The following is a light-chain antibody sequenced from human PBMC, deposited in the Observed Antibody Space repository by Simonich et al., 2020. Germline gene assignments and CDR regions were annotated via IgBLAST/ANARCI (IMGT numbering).Light chain of an antibody. Sequence: QSALTQPVSVSGSPGQSITISCPGTSSEVGSYNLVSWYQQHPGKAPKLMIYEGSKRPSGVSNRFSGSKSGNTASLTISGLQAEDEADYYCSSYTSSSTWVFGGGTKLTVL. CDR2: EGS. CDR3: SSYTSSSTWV. V-gene: IGLV2-14*02. J-gene: IGLJ2*01. CDR1: SSEVGSYNL.